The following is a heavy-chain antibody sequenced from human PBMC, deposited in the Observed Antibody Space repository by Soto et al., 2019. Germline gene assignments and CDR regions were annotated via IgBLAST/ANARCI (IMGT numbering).Heavy chain of an antibody. CDR1: GGSVSSRSYH. J-gene: IGHJ5*02. V-gene: IGHV4-61*01. Sequence: SETLSLTCTVSGGSVSSRSYHWSWIRQPRGKGLEWIGFISYSGSTNYNPSLKSRVIISIDPSKNLFSLELTSVTAADTAVYHCARHPNHWFDPWGQGTLVTVSS. CDR2: ISYSGST. CDR3: ARHPNHWFDP.